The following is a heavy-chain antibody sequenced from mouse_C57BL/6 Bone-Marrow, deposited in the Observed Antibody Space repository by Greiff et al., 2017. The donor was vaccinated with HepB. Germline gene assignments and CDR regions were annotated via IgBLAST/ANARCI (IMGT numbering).Heavy chain of an antibody. V-gene: IGHV1-26*01. CDR3: ASSPYGSSQPYWYFDV. D-gene: IGHD1-1*01. J-gene: IGHJ1*03. Sequence: VQLQQSGPELVKPGASVKISCKASGYTFTDYYMNWVKQSHGKSLEWIGDINPNNGGTSYNQKFKGKATLTVDKSSSTAYMALRSLTSEDSAVYYCASSPYGSSQPYWYFDVWGTGTTVTVSS. CDR1: GYTFTDYY. CDR2: INPNNGGT.